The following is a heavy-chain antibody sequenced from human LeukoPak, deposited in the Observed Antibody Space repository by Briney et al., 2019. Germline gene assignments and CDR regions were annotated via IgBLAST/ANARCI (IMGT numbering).Heavy chain of an antibody. J-gene: IGHJ4*02. CDR1: AFTFSDYA. V-gene: IGHV3-23*01. Sequence: LPGGSLRLSCGASAFTFSDYAMSWVRQAPGKGLEWVSAISADGDSTYYADSVNGRFTISRDNSKNTLSLQMNSLRAEDTAVYYCAKSETYKTTVTTFDYWGQGTLVTVSS. CDR3: AKSETYKTTVTTFDY. D-gene: IGHD4-17*01. CDR2: ISADGDST.